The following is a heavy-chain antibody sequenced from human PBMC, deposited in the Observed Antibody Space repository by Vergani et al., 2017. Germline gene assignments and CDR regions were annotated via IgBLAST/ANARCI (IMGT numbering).Heavy chain of an antibody. J-gene: IGHJ3*02. CDR2: IRSKAYGQAT. Sequence: EVQLVESGGDLVQPGRSLRLSCTASGFTFGYYAMDWFRQAPGQGLEWVGGIRSKAYGQATIYAASVKGRFTITRDDSKSIGYLQMKNPQTEDTAMYYCVRDQVTMLRGSEALDIWGRGTMVTVSS. V-gene: IGHV3-49*03. CDR3: VRDQVTMLRGSEALDI. CDR1: GFTFGYYA. D-gene: IGHD3-10*01.